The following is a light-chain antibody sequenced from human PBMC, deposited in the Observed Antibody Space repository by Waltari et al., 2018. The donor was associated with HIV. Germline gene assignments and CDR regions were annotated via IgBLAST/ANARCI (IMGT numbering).Light chain of an antibody. CDR1: SSDVGGYNS. Sequence: QSALTQPPSASGSPGQSVTISCTGTSSDVGGYNSVSWYQQHPGKAPKLMIYEVSKWPSGVPDRSSGSKSGNTASLTVSGLQADDEADYYCSSYAGSHVVFGGGTKLTVL. J-gene: IGLJ2*01. V-gene: IGLV2-8*01. CDR2: EVS. CDR3: SSYAGSHVV.